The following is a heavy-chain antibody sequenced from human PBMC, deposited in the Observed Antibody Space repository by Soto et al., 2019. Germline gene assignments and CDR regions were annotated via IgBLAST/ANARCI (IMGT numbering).Heavy chain of an antibody. J-gene: IGHJ6*03. Sequence: SETLSLTCTVSGGSISSYYWSWIRQPPGKGLEWIGYIYYSGSTNYNPSLKSRVTISVDTSKNQFSLKLSSVTAADTAVYYCARRVTTATNYDFWSGDYYYYYYMDVWGKGTTVTVSS. CDR1: GGSISSYY. V-gene: IGHV4-59*08. D-gene: IGHD3-3*01. CDR2: IYYSGST. CDR3: ARRVTTATNYDFWSGDYYYYYYMDV.